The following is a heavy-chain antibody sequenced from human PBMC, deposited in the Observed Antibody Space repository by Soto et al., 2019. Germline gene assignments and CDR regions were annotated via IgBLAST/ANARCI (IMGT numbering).Heavy chain of an antibody. CDR3: ARGNVDTAVDLLYYYYGMDV. CDR2: IYYSGST. V-gene: IGHV4-31*03. D-gene: IGHD5-18*01. J-gene: IGHJ6*02. CDR1: GGSISSGGYY. Sequence: SETLSLTCTVSGGSISSGGYYWSWIRQHPGKGLEWIGYIYYSGSTYYNPSLKSRVTISVDTSKNQFSLKLSSVTAADTAVYYCARGNVDTAVDLLYYYYGMDVWGQGTTVTVSS.